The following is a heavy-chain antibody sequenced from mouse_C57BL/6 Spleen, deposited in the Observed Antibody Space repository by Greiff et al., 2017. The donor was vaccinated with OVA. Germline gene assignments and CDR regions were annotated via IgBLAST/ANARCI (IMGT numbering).Heavy chain of an antibody. V-gene: IGHV1-19*01. D-gene: IGHD2-3*01. CDR1: GYTFTDYY. J-gene: IGHJ3*01. CDR3: ARGLYDGYFWFAY. CDR2: INPYNGGT. Sequence: VQLKQSGPVLVKPGASVKMSCKASGYTFTDYYMNWVKQSHGKSLEWIGVINPYNGGTSYNQKFKGKATLTVDKSSSTAYMELNSLTSEDSAVYYCARGLYDGYFWFAYWGQGTLVTVSA.